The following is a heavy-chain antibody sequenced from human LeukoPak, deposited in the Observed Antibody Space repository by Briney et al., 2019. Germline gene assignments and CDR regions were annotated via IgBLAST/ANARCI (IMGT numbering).Heavy chain of an antibody. Sequence: ASVKISCKASGYTFTSYGLSWVRQAPGQGLEWMGWISTYNGNTNSAQKLQGRVTMTTDTSTSTAYMELRSLRSDDTAVYYCARGSTSGRDYYYYGMDVWGKGTTVTVSS. V-gene: IGHV1-18*04. CDR2: ISTYNGNT. CDR1: GYTFTSYG. D-gene: IGHD2-2*01. CDR3: ARGSTSGRDYYYYGMDV. J-gene: IGHJ6*04.